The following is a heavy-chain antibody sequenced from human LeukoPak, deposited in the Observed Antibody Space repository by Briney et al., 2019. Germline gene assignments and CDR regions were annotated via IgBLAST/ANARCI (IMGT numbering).Heavy chain of an antibody. V-gene: IGHV3-7*01. J-gene: IGHJ4*02. CDR1: GFTFSNYW. CDR2: IKEDGSEK. Sequence: GGSLRLSCAASGFTFSNYWMNWVRQAPGKGLEWVANIKEDGSEKIYVDSVKGRFTISRDNSKNSPYLQINNLRAEDTAVYYCTRNRGTDYWGQGTLVTVSS. D-gene: IGHD1-1*01. CDR3: TRNRGTDY.